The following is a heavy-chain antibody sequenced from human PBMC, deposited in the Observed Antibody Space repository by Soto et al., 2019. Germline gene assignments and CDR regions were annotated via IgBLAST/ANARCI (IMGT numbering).Heavy chain of an antibody. CDR3: ARESEDLTSNFDY. V-gene: IGHV3-21*01. CDR1: GFTFTRYS. Sequence: GXSLXLXXXASGFTFTRYSMNWVRQAPGKGLGWVSSISSTTNYIYYADSMKGRFTVSRDNAKNSVYLEMNSLSAEDTAVYYCARESEDLTSNFDYWGQGTLVTVSS. CDR2: ISSTTNYI. J-gene: IGHJ4*02.